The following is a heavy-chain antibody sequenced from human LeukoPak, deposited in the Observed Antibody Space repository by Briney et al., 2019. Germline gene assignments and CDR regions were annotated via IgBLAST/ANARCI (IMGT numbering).Heavy chain of an antibody. CDR3: ASPGNYLGCCSSTSCYEFDP. D-gene: IGHD2-2*01. Sequence: SETLSLTCSVSGGSISSSSYYWGWIRQPPGKGLEWIGSIYYSGSTYYNPSLKSRVTISVDTSKNQFSLKLSSVTAADTAVYYCASPGNYLGCCSSTSCYEFDPWGQGTLVTVSS. CDR2: IYYSGST. J-gene: IGHJ5*02. V-gene: IGHV4-39*01. CDR1: GGSISSSSYY.